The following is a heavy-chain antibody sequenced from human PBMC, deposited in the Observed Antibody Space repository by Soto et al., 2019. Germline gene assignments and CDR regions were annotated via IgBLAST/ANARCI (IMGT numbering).Heavy chain of an antibody. D-gene: IGHD6-6*01. CDR3: ARDSAARRPLGYFDY. CDR1: GGSISSYY. V-gene: IGHV4-59*01. Sequence: PSETLSLTCTVSGGSISSYYWSWIRQPPGKGLEWIGYIYYSGSTNYNPSLKSRVTISVDTSKNQFSLKLSSVTAADTAVYYCARDSAARRPLGYFDYWGQGTLVTVSS. CDR2: IYYSGST. J-gene: IGHJ4*02.